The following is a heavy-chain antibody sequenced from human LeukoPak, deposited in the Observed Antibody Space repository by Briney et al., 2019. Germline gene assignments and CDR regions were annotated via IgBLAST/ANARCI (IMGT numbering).Heavy chain of an antibody. Sequence: GRSLRLSCAGSGFTFSSYWIHWVRQAPGEGLVWVSRINPDGSSTTYADSVKGRFTISRDNAENTLYLQMNSLRVEDSAVYYCARAGYYRFDYWGQGTPVTVSS. CDR1: GFTFSSYW. J-gene: IGHJ4*02. V-gene: IGHV3-74*01. CDR3: ARAGYYRFDY. D-gene: IGHD2/OR15-2a*01. CDR2: INPDGSST.